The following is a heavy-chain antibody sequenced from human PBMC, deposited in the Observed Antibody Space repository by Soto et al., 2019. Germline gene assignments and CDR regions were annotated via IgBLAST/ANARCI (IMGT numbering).Heavy chain of an antibody. Sequence: SETLSLTCTVSGASIINSGSYYWGWIRQSPGKGLEWVASIFYSGVTHYNPSLKRRITMSVDTSETRISLKLRSVTAADTAIYYCARHMNYIGSGPDNWFDPWGQGTLVLGSS. D-gene: IGHD3-10*01. CDR3: ARHMNYIGSGPDNWFDP. CDR1: GASIINSGSYY. J-gene: IGHJ5*02. CDR2: IFYSGVT. V-gene: IGHV4-39*01.